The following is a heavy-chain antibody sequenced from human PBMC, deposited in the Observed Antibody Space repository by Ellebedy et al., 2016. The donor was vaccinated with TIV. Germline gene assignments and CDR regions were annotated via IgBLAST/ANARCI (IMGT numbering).Heavy chain of an antibody. CDR2: YDPESGEI. CDR3: ATEGVEGIPGKYL. D-gene: IGHD1-20*01. V-gene: IGHV1-24*01. Sequence: ASVTVSCXVSTYTLSELSMHWVRQAPGKGLEWMGGYDPESGEIVYAQKFRGRVTMTEDRSIDTVYMELRSLRPEDTATYYCATEGVEGIPGKYLWGRGTRVSVSS. J-gene: IGHJ4*02. CDR1: TYTLSELS.